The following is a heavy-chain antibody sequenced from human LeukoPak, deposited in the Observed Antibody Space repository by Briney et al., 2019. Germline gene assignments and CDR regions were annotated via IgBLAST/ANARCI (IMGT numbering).Heavy chain of an antibody. CDR1: GGSFSGYY. J-gene: IGHJ4*02. Sequence: PSETLSLTCAVYGGSFSGYYWSWIRQPPGKGLEWIGEINHSGSTNYNPSLKSRVTISVDTSKNQFSLKLSSVTAADTAVYYCARGQVVVAATRTFDYWGQGTLVTVSS. V-gene: IGHV4-34*01. CDR3: ARGQVVVAATRTFDY. CDR2: INHSGST. D-gene: IGHD2-15*01.